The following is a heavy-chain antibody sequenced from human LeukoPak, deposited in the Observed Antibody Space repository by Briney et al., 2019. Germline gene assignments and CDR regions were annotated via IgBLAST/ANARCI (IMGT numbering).Heavy chain of an antibody. D-gene: IGHD2-15*01. Sequence: GGSLRLSCAASGFTFSSYEMNWVRQAPGKGLEWVSAISGSGGSTYYADSVKGRFTISRDNSKNTLYLQMNSLRAEDTAVYYCAKDSCSGGSCYSNFDYWGQGTLVTVSS. J-gene: IGHJ4*02. CDR2: ISGSGGST. V-gene: IGHV3-23*01. CDR1: GFTFSSYE. CDR3: AKDSCSGGSCYSNFDY.